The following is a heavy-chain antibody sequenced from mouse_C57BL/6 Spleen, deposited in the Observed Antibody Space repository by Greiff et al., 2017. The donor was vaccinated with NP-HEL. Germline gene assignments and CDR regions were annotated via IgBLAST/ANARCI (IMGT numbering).Heavy chain of an antibody. CDR3: ARKGGLRRNYAMDY. Sequence: EVQLQQSGPELVKPGASVKIPCKASGYTFTDYNMDWVKQSHGKSLEWIGDINPNNGGTIYNQKFKGKATLTVDKSSSTAYMELRSLTSEDTAVYYCARKGGLRRNYAMDYWGQGTSVTVSS. D-gene: IGHD2-4*01. CDR1: GYTFTDYN. V-gene: IGHV1-18*01. CDR2: INPNNGGT. J-gene: IGHJ4*01.